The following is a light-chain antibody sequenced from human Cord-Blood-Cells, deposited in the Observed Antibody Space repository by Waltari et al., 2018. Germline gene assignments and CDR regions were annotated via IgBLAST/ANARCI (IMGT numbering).Light chain of an antibody. CDR1: QGISSA. CDR3: QQFNNYPRT. V-gene: IGKV1D-13*01. J-gene: IGKJ4*01. Sequence: AIQLTQSPSSLSASVGDRVTITCRASQGISSALAWYQQKPGKAPKLLIYDASSLESGGPSRCSGSGSGTDFTLSISSVQPEDFATYYCQQFNNYPRTFGGGTKVEIK. CDR2: DAS.